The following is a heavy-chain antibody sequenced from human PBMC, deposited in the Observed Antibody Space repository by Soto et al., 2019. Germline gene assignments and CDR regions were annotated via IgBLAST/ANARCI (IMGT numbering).Heavy chain of an antibody. D-gene: IGHD2-2*01. Sequence: SETLSLTCTVSGDSITSGNYYWSWVRQPPGKGLEWIVNIHYSGTTNYKPSLQSRVSISVDTSKNQFSLEMTYVTAADTAVYYCARDHVRRGCDSTNCESFDYWGQGTLVTVSS. J-gene: IGHJ4*02. CDR3: ARDHVRRGCDSTNCESFDY. V-gene: IGHV4-30-4*01. CDR2: IHYSGTT. CDR1: GDSITSGNYY.